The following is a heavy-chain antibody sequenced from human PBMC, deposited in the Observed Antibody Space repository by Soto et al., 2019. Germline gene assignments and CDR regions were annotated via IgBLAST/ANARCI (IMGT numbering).Heavy chain of an antibody. D-gene: IGHD3-22*01. J-gene: IGHJ4*02. CDR3: ARVDYEGRGDYEAH. V-gene: IGHV3-30*04. CDR1: GFIFSKYV. CDR2: IGHDGTTQ. Sequence: QVQLVQSGGGVVQPGRSLRLSCAASGFIFSKYVMHWVHQAPGKGLEWVAIIGHDGTTQYYTDSVKGRFTISRDNSKNTVDLQMNSLRAEDTAVYYCARVDYEGRGDYEAHWGQGTLVAVSS.